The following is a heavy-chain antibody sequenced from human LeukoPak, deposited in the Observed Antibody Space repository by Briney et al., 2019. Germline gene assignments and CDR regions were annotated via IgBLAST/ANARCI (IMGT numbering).Heavy chain of an antibody. D-gene: IGHD3-3*01. CDR3: ARCNYDFWSGYSNWFDP. Sequence: GGSLRLSCAASGFTFSSYAMSWVRQAPGKGLEWGSAISGSGGSTYYADSVKGRFTISRDNSKNTLYLQMNSLRAEDTAVYYCARCNYDFWSGYSNWFDPWGQGTLVTVSS. CDR1: GFTFSSYA. CDR2: ISGSGGST. V-gene: IGHV3-23*01. J-gene: IGHJ5*02.